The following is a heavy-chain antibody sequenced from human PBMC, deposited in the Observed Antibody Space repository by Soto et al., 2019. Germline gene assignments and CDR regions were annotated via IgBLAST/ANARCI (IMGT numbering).Heavy chain of an antibody. V-gene: IGHV4-34*01. J-gene: IGHJ4*02. Sequence: SETLSLTCAVYVGSFSGYYWSWIRQPPGKGLEWIGEINHSGSTNYNPSLKSRVTISVDTSKNQFSLKLSSVTAADTAVYYCARGVGHSSGWYPLWGQGTLVTVSS. CDR3: ARGVGHSSGWYPL. CDR2: INHSGST. D-gene: IGHD6-19*01. CDR1: VGSFSGYY.